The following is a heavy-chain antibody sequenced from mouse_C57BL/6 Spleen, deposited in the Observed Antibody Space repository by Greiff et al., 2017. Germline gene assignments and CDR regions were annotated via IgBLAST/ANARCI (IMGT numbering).Heavy chain of an antibody. J-gene: IGHJ4*01. CDR1: GYSITSGYD. Sequence: EVQLQQSGPGMVKPSQSLSLTCTVTGYSITSGYDWHWIRHFPGNKLEWMGYISYSGSTNYNPSLKSRISITHDTSKNHFFLKLNSVTTEDTATYCCARGLLYYAGDYWGQGTSVTVSS. CDR2: ISYSGST. CDR3: ARGLLYYAGDY. V-gene: IGHV3-1*01. D-gene: IGHD1-2*01.